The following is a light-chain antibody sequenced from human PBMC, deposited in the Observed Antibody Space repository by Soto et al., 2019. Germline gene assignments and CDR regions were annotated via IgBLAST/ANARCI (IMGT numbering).Light chain of an antibody. Sequence: DIQMTQSPSYVSASVGDRFTITFRANQGIKNWLAWYQQKPGKAPNLLIYTGSSLQSGVPSRFSGSGSGTDFTLTINSLQPEDFATYYCQQAASFPITFGQGTRLEIK. CDR2: TGS. CDR3: QQAASFPIT. V-gene: IGKV1-12*01. CDR1: QGIKNW. J-gene: IGKJ5*01.